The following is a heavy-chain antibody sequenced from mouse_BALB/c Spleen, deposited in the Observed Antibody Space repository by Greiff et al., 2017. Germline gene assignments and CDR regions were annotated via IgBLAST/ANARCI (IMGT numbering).Heavy chain of an antibody. CDR2: ISNGGGST. V-gene: IGHV5-12-2*01. Sequence: EVQGVESGGGLVQPGGSLKLSCAASGFTFSSYTMSWVRQTPEKRLEWVAYISNGGGSTYYPDTVKGRFTISRDNAKNTLYLQMSSLKSEDTAMYYCERQRVYYGDYSWFAYWGQGTLVTVSA. J-gene: IGHJ3*01. D-gene: IGHD2-13*01. CDR3: ERQRVYYGDYSWFAY. CDR1: GFTFSSYT.